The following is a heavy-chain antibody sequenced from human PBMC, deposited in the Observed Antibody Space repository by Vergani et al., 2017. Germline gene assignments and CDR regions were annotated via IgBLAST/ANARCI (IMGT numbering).Heavy chain of an antibody. Sequence: QLHLQESGPGLVKPSETLSLTCIVSGASISNSLYSWGWIRQPPGKGLEWIGSFYSRGNTFFNPSLKSRASISLDRSKNLFSLNRTSMTAADTAFYFCARWAGQSSGNGFDFWGKGTMVTVSS. V-gene: IGHV4-39*01. J-gene: IGHJ3*01. CDR3: ARWAGQSSGNGFDF. CDR1: GASISNSLYS. CDR2: FYSRGNT. D-gene: IGHD1-26*01.